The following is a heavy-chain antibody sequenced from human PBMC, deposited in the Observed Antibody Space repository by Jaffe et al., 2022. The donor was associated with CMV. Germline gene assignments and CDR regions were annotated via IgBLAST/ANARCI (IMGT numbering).Heavy chain of an antibody. D-gene: IGHD3-10*01. CDR2: ISYSGST. Sequence: QVQLQESGPGLVKPSETLSLTCTVSGGSISSYYWSWIRQSTGKGLEWIGYISYSGSTNYNPSLKSRVTISVDTSKNQFSLKLSSVTAADTAVYYCARRDGLGSYSYFEYWGQGTLVTVSS. CDR1: GGSISSYY. CDR3: ARRDGLGSYSYFEY. V-gene: IGHV4-59*01. J-gene: IGHJ4*02.